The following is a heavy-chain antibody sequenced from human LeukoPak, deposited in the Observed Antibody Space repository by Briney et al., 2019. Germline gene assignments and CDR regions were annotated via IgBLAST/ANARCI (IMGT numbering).Heavy chain of an antibody. CDR3: ARDKASGGDFDY. CDR1: GFTFSSYA. V-gene: IGHV3-30-3*01. CDR2: ISYDGSNK. Sequence: QPGGSLRLSCAASGFTFSSYAMHWVRQAPGKGLEWVAVISYDGSNKYYADSVKGRFTISRDNSKNTLYLQMNSLRAEDTAVYYCARDKASGGDFDYWGQGTLVTVSS. J-gene: IGHJ4*02. D-gene: IGHD1-26*01.